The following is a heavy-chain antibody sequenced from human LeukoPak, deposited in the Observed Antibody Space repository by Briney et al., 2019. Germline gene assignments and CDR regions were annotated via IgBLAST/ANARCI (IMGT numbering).Heavy chain of an antibody. D-gene: IGHD3-22*01. J-gene: IGHJ4*02. Sequence: GGSLRLSCAASGFTFSCYAMSWVRQAPGKGLEWVSAISGSGGSTYYADSVKGRFTISRDNSKNTLYLQMNSLRAEDTAVYYCAKLRYDSSGYYFDYWGQGTLVTVSS. V-gene: IGHV3-23*01. CDR3: AKLRYDSSGYYFDY. CDR2: ISGSGGST. CDR1: GFTFSCYA.